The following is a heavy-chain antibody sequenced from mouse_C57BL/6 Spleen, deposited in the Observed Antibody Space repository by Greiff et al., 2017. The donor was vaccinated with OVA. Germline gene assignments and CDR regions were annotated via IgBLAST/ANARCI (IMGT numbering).Heavy chain of an antibody. D-gene: IGHD1-1*01. CDR3: ARNYYYGSSYEYFDY. J-gene: IGHJ2*01. V-gene: IGHV5-17*01. CDR1: GFTFSDYG. Sequence: EVKLQESGGGLVKPGGSLKLSCAASGFTFSDYGMHWVRQAPEKGLEWVAYISSGSSTIYYADTVKGRFTISRDNAKNTLFLQMTSLRSEDTAMYYCARNYYYGSSYEYFDYWGQGTTLTVSS. CDR2: ISSGSSTI.